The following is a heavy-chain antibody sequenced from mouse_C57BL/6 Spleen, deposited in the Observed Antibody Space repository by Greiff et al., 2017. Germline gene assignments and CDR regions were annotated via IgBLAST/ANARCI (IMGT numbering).Heavy chain of an antibody. D-gene: IGHD2-2*01. CDR1: GFTFSSYA. CDR3: AREGTMVTTFDY. J-gene: IGHJ2*01. V-gene: IGHV5-4*01. CDR2: ISDGGSYT. Sequence: EVKLVESGGGLVKPGGSLKLSCAASGFTFSSYAMSWVRQTPEKRLEWVATISDGGSYTYYPDNVKGRFTISRDNAKNNLYLQMSHLKSEDTAMYYCAREGTMVTTFDYWGQGTTLTVSS.